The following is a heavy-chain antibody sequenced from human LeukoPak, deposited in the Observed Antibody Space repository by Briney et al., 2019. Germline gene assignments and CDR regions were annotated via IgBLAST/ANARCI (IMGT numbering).Heavy chain of an antibody. J-gene: IGHJ6*02. D-gene: IGHD6-13*01. CDR1: GYTFTGYY. CDR2: INPNSGGT. V-gene: IGHV1-2*02. CDR3: ARSYGSSWKDYYYGMDV. Sequence: SVKVSCKASGYTFTGYYMHWVRQAPGQGLEWMGWINPNSGGTNYAQKFQGRVTMTRDTSISTAYMELSRLRSDDTAVYYCARSYGSSWKDYYYGMDVWGQGTTVTVSS.